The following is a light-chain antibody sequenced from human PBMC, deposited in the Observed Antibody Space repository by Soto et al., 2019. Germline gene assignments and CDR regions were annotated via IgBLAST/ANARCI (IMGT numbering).Light chain of an antibody. CDR1: QRLSASD. CDR3: QQYGSSPLIT. J-gene: IGKJ5*01. V-gene: IGKV3-20*01. Sequence: EIVLTQSPGTLSLSPGQRATLSCRASQRLSASDIAWYQQKPGQAPKFLIYGVSSRATGIPDRFSGSGSGTYFTLTISRLVPEDFAVYHCQQYGSSPLITFGQETRLEIK. CDR2: GVS.